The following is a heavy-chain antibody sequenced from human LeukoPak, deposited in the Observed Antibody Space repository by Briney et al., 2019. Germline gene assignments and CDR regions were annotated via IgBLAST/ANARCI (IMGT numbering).Heavy chain of an antibody. Sequence: ASVKVSCKASGGTFSSYAISWVRQAPGQGLEWMGGIIPIFGTANYAQKFQGRVTITADESTGTAYMELSSLRSEDTAVYYCARALYYYDSSGYFFDYWGQGTLVTVSS. CDR1: GGTFSSYA. J-gene: IGHJ4*02. CDR3: ARALYYYDSSGYFFDY. V-gene: IGHV1-69*13. D-gene: IGHD3-22*01. CDR2: IIPIFGTA.